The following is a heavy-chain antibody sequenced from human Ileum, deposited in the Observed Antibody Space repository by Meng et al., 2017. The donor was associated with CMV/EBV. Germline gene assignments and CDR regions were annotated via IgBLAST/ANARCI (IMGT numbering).Heavy chain of an antibody. CDR1: GFTFSDYY. CDR2: ISSSGRTI. D-gene: IGHD5-12*01. V-gene: IGHV3-11*04. CDR3: ARGYSGYNYLDY. Sequence: SCAASGFTFSDYYMSWIRQAPGKGLEWVSSISSSGRTINYADSVKGRFTISRDNAKNSLYLQMNSLRAEDTAVFYCARGYSGYNYLDYWGQGTLVTVPQ. J-gene: IGHJ4*02.